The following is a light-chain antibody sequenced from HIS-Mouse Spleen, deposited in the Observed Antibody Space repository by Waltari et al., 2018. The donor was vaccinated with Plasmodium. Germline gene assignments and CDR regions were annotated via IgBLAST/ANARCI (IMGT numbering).Light chain of an antibody. CDR1: ALPKKY. J-gene: IGLJ3*02. Sequence: SYELTQPPSVSVSPGQTARITCSGDALPKKYAYWYQQKSDQAPVQVIYEDSKRPAGIPGRFAGSSTGTMATLTISGAQVEDEADYYCYSTDSSGNHRVFGGGTKLTVL. V-gene: IGLV3-10*01. CDR3: YSTDSSGNHRV. CDR2: EDS.